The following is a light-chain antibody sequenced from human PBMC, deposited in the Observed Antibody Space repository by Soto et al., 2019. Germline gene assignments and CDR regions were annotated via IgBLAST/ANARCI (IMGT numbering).Light chain of an antibody. CDR3: SSYTCSSTLNV. CDR1: SSDVGGYNY. Sequence: QSVLTQPASVSGSPGQSITISCTGTSSDVGGYNYVSWYQQHPGKAPKLMIYDVSNRPSGVSNRFSGSKSGNTASLTISGFQAEDESDYYCSSYTCSSTLNVFGTGTKLTVL. CDR2: DVS. J-gene: IGLJ1*01. V-gene: IGLV2-14*01.